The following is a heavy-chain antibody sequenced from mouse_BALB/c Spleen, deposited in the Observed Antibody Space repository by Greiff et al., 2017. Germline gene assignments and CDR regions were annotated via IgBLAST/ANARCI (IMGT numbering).Heavy chain of an antibody. D-gene: IGHD1-2*01. CDR1: GYAFTNYL. CDR3: ARRTTAYYFDY. Sequence: QVQLKESGAELVRPGTSVKVSCKASGYAFTNYLIEWVKQRPGQGLEWIGVINPGSGGTNYNEKFKGKATLTADKSSSTAYMQLSSLTSDDSAVYFCARRTTAYYFDYWGQGTTLTVSS. V-gene: IGHV1-54*01. J-gene: IGHJ2*01. CDR2: INPGSGGT.